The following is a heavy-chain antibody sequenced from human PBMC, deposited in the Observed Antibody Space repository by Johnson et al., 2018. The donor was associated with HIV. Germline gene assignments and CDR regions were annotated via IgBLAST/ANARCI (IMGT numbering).Heavy chain of an antibody. CDR1: AGVTFSNAW. CDR2: IKSKIDDGTI. J-gene: IGHJ3*02. V-gene: IGHV3-15*01. D-gene: IGHD3-10*02. CDR3: ATTEALVFGELYVLGDAFDI. Sequence: VQLVESGGGLVQPGGSLRLSCTASAGVTFSNAWMSWVRQAPGKGLEWVGRIKSKIDDGTIDYATPVKGRFSISRDDSKNTRHLQMNSMKIEATAVYYCATTEALVFGELYVLGDAFDIWGQVTMVTVSS.